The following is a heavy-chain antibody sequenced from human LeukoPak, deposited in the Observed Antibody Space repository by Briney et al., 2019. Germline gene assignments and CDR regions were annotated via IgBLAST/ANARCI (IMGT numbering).Heavy chain of an antibody. CDR3: ARQSSIWNDETNTDFNS. J-gene: IGHJ4*02. Sequence: GGSLRLSCVASGFTFSSYEMNWVRQAPGKGLEWVSYISSSGFTMYYADSVEGRFTISRDNARNSLYLQMNSLRAEDTAVYYCARQSSIWNDETNTDFNSWGQGTLVTVSS. CDR1: GFTFSSYE. CDR2: ISSSGFTM. V-gene: IGHV3-48*03. D-gene: IGHD1-1*01.